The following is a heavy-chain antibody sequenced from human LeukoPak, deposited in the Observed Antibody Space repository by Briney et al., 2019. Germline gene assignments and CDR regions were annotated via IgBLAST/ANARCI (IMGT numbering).Heavy chain of an antibody. CDR3: ARDMPYYYDSSGPIGDY. J-gene: IGHJ4*02. Sequence: SETLSLTCTVSGGSISSSSYYWGWIRQPPGKGLEWIGSIYYSGSTYYNPSLKSRVTISVDTSKNQFSLKLSSVTAADTAVYYCARDMPYYYDSSGPIGDYWGQGTLVTVSS. V-gene: IGHV4-39*07. CDR2: IYYSGST. D-gene: IGHD3-22*01. CDR1: GGSISSSSYY.